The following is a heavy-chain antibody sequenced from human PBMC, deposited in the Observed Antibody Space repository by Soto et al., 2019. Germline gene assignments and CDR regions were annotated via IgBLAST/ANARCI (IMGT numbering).Heavy chain of an antibody. CDR3: GTSPSSYYYYYGMDA. CDR2: ISGSGGST. D-gene: IGHD2-2*01. V-gene: IGHV3-23*01. Sequence: GGSLRLSCAASGFTFSSYAMSWVRQAPGKGLEWVSAISGSGGSTYYADSVKGRFTISRDNSKNTLYLQMNSLRAEDTAVYYCGTSPSSYYYYYGMDAWGQGTTVTVYS. J-gene: IGHJ6*02. CDR1: GFTFSSYA.